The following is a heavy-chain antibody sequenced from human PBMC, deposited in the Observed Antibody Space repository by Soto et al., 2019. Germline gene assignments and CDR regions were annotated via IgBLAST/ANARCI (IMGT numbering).Heavy chain of an antibody. CDR1: GASISSGHW. Sequence: QVQLEESGPGLVKPSGTLSLTCAVSGASISSGHWWSWVRQPPGKGLEWIGEIYHSGTTNDSPSLQSPEAVRISVDTSKNQFSLRLTSVTAADTAVYYCARDRESGYNLAVWGQGTLVTVSS. CDR3: ARDRESGYNLAV. V-gene: IGHV4-4*02. J-gene: IGHJ4*02. CDR2: IYHSGTT. D-gene: IGHD5-12*01.